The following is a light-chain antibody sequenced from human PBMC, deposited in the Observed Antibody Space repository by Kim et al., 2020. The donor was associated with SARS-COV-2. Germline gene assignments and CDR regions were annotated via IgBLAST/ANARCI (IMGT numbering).Light chain of an antibody. CDR3: CSYVV. CDR1: SSDVGSYNL. Sequence: VSGSPGQSITLSCTGTSSDVGSYNLVSWYQQHPGKAPKLMIYEVSKRPSGVSNRCSGSKSGNTASLTISGLQAEDEADYYCCSYVVFGGGTQLTVL. CDR2: EVS. J-gene: IGLJ2*01. V-gene: IGLV2-23*02.